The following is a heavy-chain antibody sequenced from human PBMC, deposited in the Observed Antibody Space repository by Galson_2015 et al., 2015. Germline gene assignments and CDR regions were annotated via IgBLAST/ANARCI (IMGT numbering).Heavy chain of an antibody. V-gene: IGHV3-23*01. J-gene: IGHJ5*02. CDR1: GFSFNSYA. CDR2: IDGSGGST. D-gene: IGHD3-22*01. CDR3: ANYYFDSSNYPSPPRFDP. Sequence: SLRLSCAASGFSFNSYAMTWLRQAPGNGLEWVSGIDGSGGSTIYAGSVKGRFTVSRDNSKNTLYLQMNSLRVEDTAVYYCANYYFDSSNYPSPPRFDPWGQGALVT.